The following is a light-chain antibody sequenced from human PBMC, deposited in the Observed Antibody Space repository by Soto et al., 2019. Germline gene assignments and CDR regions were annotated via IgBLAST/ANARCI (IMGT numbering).Light chain of an antibody. CDR1: SGHSSSA. CDR3: QTWGTGIVV. CDR2: LTSAGSH. Sequence: QPVLTQSPSASASLGASVKLICTLSSGHSSSAIAWHQQQPGKGPRYLMKLTSAGSHTKGDGIPDRFSGSSSGAERYLTISTLQSEDEADYYCQTWGTGIVVFGGGTKLTVL. V-gene: IGLV4-69*01. J-gene: IGLJ2*01.